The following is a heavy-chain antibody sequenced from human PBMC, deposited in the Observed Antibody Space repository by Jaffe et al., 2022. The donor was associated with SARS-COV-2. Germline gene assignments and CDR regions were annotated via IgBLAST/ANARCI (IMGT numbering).Heavy chain of an antibody. V-gene: IGHV4-61*02. J-gene: IGHJ3*02. CDR1: GGSISRGSYY. CDR3: ARAFSGPILYDAFDM. CDR2: FHPSGYI. D-gene: IGHD5-12*01. Sequence: QVQLQESGPGLVKPSQTPSLTCTVSGGSISRGSYYWSWIRQPAGKGLEWIGRFHPSGYIDYNPSLKSRVSISVDKSKNQFSLKLSSVTAADTAVYYCARAFSGPILYDAFDMWGQGTMLTVSS.